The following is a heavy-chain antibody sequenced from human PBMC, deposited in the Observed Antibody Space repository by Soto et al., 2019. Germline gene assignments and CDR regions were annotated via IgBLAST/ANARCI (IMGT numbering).Heavy chain of an antibody. CDR1: GFTVWSSG. J-gene: IGHJ1*01. CDR3: AKGIAAAGDPEYFQH. V-gene: IGHV3-7*05. Sequence: PVVPLRLWWGACGFTVWSSGVSGVCQDPGKGLEWVANIKQDGSEKYYVDSVKGRFTISRDNAKNSLYLQMNSLRAEDTAVYYCAKGIAAAGDPEYFQHWGQGTLVTVSS. D-gene: IGHD6-13*01. CDR2: IKQDGSEK.